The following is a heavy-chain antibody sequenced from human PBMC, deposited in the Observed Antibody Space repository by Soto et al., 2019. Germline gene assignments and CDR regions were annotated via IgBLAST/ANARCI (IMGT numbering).Heavy chain of an antibody. CDR3: AKLSCPINDIAAVGPDY. Sequence: EVQVLESGGGLVQPGGSLRLSCAASGFTFSSYAMSWVRQAPGKGLEWVSAISRSGDHTYYPDSVKGRFTISRDNSKNTVYLQMNSLRAEDTAVYYCAKLSCPINDIAAVGPDYWGQGTLVTVSS. J-gene: IGHJ4*02. V-gene: IGHV3-23*01. D-gene: IGHD6-13*01. CDR2: ISRSGDHT. CDR1: GFTFSSYA.